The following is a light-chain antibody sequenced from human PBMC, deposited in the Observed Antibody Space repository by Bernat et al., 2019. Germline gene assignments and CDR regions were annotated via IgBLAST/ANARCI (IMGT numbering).Light chain of an antibody. V-gene: IGKV3-11*01. Sequence: EIVLTQSPATLSLSPGDTATLSCRASQSVNAYLAWYQHKPGQAPRLLILDASTRAIYTPPRFRGSGSGTDFTLTLSSLEPGDSGVYYCQHRHNWPPLSVGGGTKLEIK. CDR1: QSVNAY. CDR2: DAS. J-gene: IGKJ4*01. CDR3: QHRHNWPPLS.